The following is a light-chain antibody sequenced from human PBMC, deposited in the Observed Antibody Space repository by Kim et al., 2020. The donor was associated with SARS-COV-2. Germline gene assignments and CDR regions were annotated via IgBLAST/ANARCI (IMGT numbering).Light chain of an antibody. Sequence: GQSVTSSCTGTSSDVGGYKFGSWYQRHPGKAPKLMIYDVSERPSGVPDRFSGAKSGNTASLTISGLQPEDEADYYCCSYAGNYIWVFGGGTQLTVL. CDR3: CSYAGNYIWV. J-gene: IGLJ3*02. V-gene: IGLV2-11*01. CDR2: DVS. CDR1: SSDVGGYKF.